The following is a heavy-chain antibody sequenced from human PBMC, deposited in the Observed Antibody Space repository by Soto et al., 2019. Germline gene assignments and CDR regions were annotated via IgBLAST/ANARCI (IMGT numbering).Heavy chain of an antibody. D-gene: IGHD1-1*01. CDR3: ARESWNDMGLFDF. V-gene: IGHV1-2*02. CDR2: INPNSDDT. Sequence: ASVKVSCKASGYTFTGYYIHWVRQAPGQGLEWMAWINPNSDDTNYEQKFQGRVTMTRDTSISTAYMELRRLRSDDTAVYYCARESWNDMGLFDFWGQGPLVTVYS. CDR1: GYTFTGYY. J-gene: IGHJ4*02.